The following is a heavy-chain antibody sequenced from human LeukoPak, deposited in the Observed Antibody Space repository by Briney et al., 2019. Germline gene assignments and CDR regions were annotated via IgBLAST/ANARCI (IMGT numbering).Heavy chain of an antibody. D-gene: IGHD1-14*01. CDR1: GDSFSYFY. CDR3: ARPEVGGFDP. J-gene: IGHJ5*02. CDR2: IYNSGST. Sequence: SETLSLTCTVSGDSFSYFYWSWIRQPPGKGLEWIGYIYNSGSTSYNPSLKSRVTISLDTSQNQFSLKLSSLTAADTAVYYCARPEVGGFDPWGQGTLVTVSS. V-gene: IGHV4-59*01.